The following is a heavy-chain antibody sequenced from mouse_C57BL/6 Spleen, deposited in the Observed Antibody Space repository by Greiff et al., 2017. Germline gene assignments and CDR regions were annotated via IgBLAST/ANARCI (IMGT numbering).Heavy chain of an antibody. CDR2: IYPNNGGT. CDR3: ARSITTVVARAY. CDR1: GYTFTDYY. J-gene: IGHJ3*01. V-gene: IGHV1-26*01. Sequence: VQLKQSGPELVKPGASVKISCKASGYTFTDYYMNWVKQSHGKSLEWIGDIYPNNGGTSYNEKFKGKATLTLDKSSSTAYMQLRSLTSEDSSVYYCARSITTVVARAYWGQGTLVTVSA. D-gene: IGHD1-1*01.